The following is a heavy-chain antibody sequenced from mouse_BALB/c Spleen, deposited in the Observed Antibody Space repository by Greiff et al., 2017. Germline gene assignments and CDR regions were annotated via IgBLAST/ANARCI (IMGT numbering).Heavy chain of an antibody. D-gene: IGHD1-1*01. CDR1: GFTFTDYY. CDR2: IRNKANGYTT. Sequence: EVMLVVSGGGLVQPGGSLRLSCATPGFTFTDYYMSWVRQPPGKALEWLGFIRNKANGYTTEYSASVKGRFTISRDNSQSILYLQMNTLRAEDSATYYSARDSLRYGSSYVLGYWGQGTTLTVSS. V-gene: IGHV7-3*02. J-gene: IGHJ2*01. CDR3: ARDSLRYGSSYVLGY.